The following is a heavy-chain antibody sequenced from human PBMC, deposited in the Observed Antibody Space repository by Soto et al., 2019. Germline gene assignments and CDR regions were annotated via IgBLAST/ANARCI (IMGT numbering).Heavy chain of an antibody. J-gene: IGHJ4*02. Sequence: XXSLRLSCAASGFTFSSYAMRWVLQAPGKGLEWVSAISGSGGSTYYADSVKGRFTISRDNSKNTLYLQMNSMRAEDTAVYYCAKDVYDFSHFDYWGQGTLVTVSS. V-gene: IGHV3-23*01. D-gene: IGHD3-3*01. CDR2: ISGSGGST. CDR1: GFTFSSYA. CDR3: AKDVYDFSHFDY.